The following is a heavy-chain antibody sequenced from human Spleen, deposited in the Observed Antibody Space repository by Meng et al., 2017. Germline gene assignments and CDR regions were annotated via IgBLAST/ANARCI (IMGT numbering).Heavy chain of an antibody. CDR2: IYYSGTT. D-gene: IGHD3-10*01. V-gene: IGHV4-31*03. J-gene: IGHJ5*01. CDR1: GGSISTSSYY. Sequence: QVQLQEPGQGLVKPSPTLSLTCTVSGGSISTSSYYWTWIRQLPGKGLECIGYIYYSGTTNYKPSLKRRITISVDTAKNQFSLKLNSVTAADTAVYYCARGRGRGSPNWFDAWGHGTLVTVSS. CDR3: ARGRGRGSPNWFDA.